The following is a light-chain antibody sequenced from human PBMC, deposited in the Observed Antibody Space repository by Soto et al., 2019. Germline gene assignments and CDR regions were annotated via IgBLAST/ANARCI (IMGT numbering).Light chain of an antibody. Sequence: EIVMTQSPASLSVSPVERSTLSFSASQSVSSSYLGWYQQKPGQAPRLLIYGTSTRAAAIPGRFSGSGSGTEFTLTINRLEPEDFAVYYCQHYGASPRTFGQGTKVDIK. CDR3: QHYGASPRT. J-gene: IGKJ1*01. V-gene: IGKV3-20*01. CDR1: QSVSSSY. CDR2: GTS.